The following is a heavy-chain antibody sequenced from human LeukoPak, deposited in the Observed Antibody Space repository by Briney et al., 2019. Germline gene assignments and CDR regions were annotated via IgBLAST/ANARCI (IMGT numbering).Heavy chain of an antibody. CDR1: GFTFSDYY. V-gene: IGHV3-11*01. J-gene: IGHJ4*02. CDR2: ISSSGSTI. Sequence: PGGSLRLSCAASGFTFSDYYMSWIRQAPGKGLEWVSYISSSGSTIYYADSVKGRFTISRDNAKNSLYLQMNSLRAEDTAVYYCAKEEQYSSGWSVHYWGQGTLVTVSS. D-gene: IGHD6-19*01. CDR3: AKEEQYSSGWSVHY.